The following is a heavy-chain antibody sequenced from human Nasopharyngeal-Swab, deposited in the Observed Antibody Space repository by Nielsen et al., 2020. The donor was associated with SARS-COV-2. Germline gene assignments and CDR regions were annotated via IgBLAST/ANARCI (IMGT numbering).Heavy chain of an antibody. J-gene: IGHJ6*02. D-gene: IGHD6-19*01. CDR2: INAYNGNT. CDR3: ARDFRSSGWHYYYYYGMDV. V-gene: IGHV1-18*01. Sequence: WVRQAPGQGLEWMGWINAYNGNTNYAQKLQGRVTMTTDTSTSTAYMELRSLRSDDTAVYYCARDFRSSGWHYYYYYGMDVWGQGTTVTVSS.